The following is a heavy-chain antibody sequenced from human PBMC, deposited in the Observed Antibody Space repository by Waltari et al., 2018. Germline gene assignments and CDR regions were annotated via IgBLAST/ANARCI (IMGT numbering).Heavy chain of an antibody. V-gene: IGHV3-21*01. D-gene: IGHD4-17*01. J-gene: IGHJ4*02. CDR1: GFSFSTYT. Sequence: EVQLVESGGGLVKPGESLRLSCVASGFSFSTYTMNWVRQAHGKGLEWVSSTSSSSNPIYYAHSRRGRFTISRDNAKNSLHLQMNALRAEDTAVYYCTREVTVTDADYWGQGTLVTVSS. CDR2: TSSSSNPI. CDR3: TREVTVTDADY.